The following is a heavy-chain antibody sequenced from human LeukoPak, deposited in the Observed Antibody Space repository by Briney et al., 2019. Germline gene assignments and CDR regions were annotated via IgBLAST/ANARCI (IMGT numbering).Heavy chain of an antibody. CDR2: IFTSGTT. J-gene: IGHJ6*03. V-gene: IGHV4-4*07. D-gene: IGHD6-13*01. CDR3: ARVRGSSWNADYYYHFMDV. Sequence: SETLSLTCTVSVGPISTFYWTLIPQPPGKGLEWIGRIFTSGTTNYHPSLKSRVTMSVDTSKNQFSLKVSSVTAADTAVYYCARVRGSSWNADYYYHFMDVWGKGTTVTISS. CDR1: VGPISTFY.